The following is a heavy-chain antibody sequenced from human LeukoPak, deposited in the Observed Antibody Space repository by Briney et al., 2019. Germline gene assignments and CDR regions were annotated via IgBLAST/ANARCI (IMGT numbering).Heavy chain of an antibody. D-gene: IGHD3-16*01. CDR2: TRSTT. Sequence: GGSLRLSCVASGVNISDHYMDWVRQAPGKGLEWVGRTRSTTYYAASVKGRFTISRDTSKNSVYVQMNSLNTEDTAVYYCVLMLWGLPYWGQGTLVTVSA. CDR1: GVNISDHY. V-gene: IGHV3-72*01. CDR3: VLMLWGLPY. J-gene: IGHJ4*02.